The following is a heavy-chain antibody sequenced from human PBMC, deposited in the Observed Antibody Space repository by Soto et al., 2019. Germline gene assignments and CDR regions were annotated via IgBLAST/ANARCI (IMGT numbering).Heavy chain of an antibody. V-gene: IGHV3-15*01. CDR2: IKSKRDGGTT. D-gene: IGHD1-1*01. CDR1: GFMFSSAW. CDR3: VEGWNDF. Sequence: ESGGDLVKPGGSLRLSCAASGFMFSSAWMSWVRQAPRKGLEWVGRIKSKRDGGTTDYAPPVKGRFVISRDDSKNTLYLQMNSLKTDDTAVYYCVEGWNDFWGQGTLVAVSS. J-gene: IGHJ4*02.